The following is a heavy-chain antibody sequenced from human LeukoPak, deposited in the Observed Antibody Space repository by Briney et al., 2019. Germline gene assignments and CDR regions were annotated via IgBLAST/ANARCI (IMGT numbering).Heavy chain of an antibody. Sequence: GGSLRLSCAASGFTFSSSAMHWVRQAPGKGLEWVAVISVFESYKYCADSVRGRFTLSRDNSNNNLYLQMNSLTTEDTAVYYCAKDQGTGFSDFDYWGQGTLVTVSS. J-gene: IGHJ4*02. CDR2: ISVFESYK. CDR1: GFTFSSSA. CDR3: AKDQGTGFSDFDY. D-gene: IGHD2-8*02. V-gene: IGHV3-30*18.